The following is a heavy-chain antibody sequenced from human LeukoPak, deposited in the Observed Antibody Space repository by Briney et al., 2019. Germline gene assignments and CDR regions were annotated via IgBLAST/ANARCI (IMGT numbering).Heavy chain of an antibody. V-gene: IGHV4-34*01. D-gene: IGHD1-1*01. J-gene: IGHJ4*02. CDR2: INHSGST. CDR3: ARASTGTYDY. CDR1: GGSFSGYY. Sequence: ETLSLTCAVYGGSFSGYYWSWIRQPPGKGLEWIGEINHSGSTNYNPSLKSRVTISVDTSKNQFSLKLSSVTAADTAVYYCARASTGTYDYWGQGTLVTVSS.